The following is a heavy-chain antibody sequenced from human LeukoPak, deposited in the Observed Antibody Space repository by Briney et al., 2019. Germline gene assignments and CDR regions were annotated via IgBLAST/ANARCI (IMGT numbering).Heavy chain of an antibody. J-gene: IGHJ4*02. CDR2: IRHDGSGK. CDR1: GFSFSDHW. CDR3: AKWRWRQSEYED. V-gene: IGHV3-7*01. Sequence: GGSLRLSCEASGFSFSDHWMGWVRQAPGKGLERVANIRHDGSGKEYVDSVKGRFTISRDNAKNSVYLEMSSLRAEDTAVYYCAKWRWRQSEYEDWGQGTLVTVSS. D-gene: IGHD5-24*01.